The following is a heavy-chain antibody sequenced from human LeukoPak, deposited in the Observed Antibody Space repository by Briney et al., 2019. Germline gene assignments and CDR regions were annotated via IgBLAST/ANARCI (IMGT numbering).Heavy chain of an antibody. CDR3: ARPSESGWYTFDY. V-gene: IGHV1-2*02. CDR2: INPNSGGT. D-gene: IGHD6-19*01. Sequence: GASVKVSCKASGYTFTGYYMHWVRQAPGQGLEWMGWINPNSGGTNYAQKFQGRVTMTRDTSISTAYMELSRLRSDDTAVYYCARPSESGWYTFDYWGQGTLVTVSS. J-gene: IGHJ4*02. CDR1: GYTFTGYY.